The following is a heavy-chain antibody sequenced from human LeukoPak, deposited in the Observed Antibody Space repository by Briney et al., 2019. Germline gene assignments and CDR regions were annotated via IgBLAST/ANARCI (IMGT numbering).Heavy chain of an antibody. V-gene: IGHV4-61*01. Sequence: SETLSLTCTVSGYSISSGYYWGWIRQPPGKGLEWIGYIYYSGSTNYNPSLKSRVTISVDTSKNQFSLKLSSVTAADTAVYYCARVASAYYYGSGSYYFDYWGQGTLVTVSS. J-gene: IGHJ4*02. D-gene: IGHD3-10*01. CDR3: ARVASAYYYGSGSYYFDY. CDR2: IYYSGST. CDR1: GYSISSGYY.